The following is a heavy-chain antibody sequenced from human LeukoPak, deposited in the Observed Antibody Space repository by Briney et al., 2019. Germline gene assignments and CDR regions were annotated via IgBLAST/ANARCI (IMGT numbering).Heavy chain of an antibody. CDR3: AIEGAYGDAYY. CDR2: IYRGRT. Sequence: SQTLSLTCAVSGDSISRGAYYSNWIRQAPGKGPEWIGNIYRGRTRFNPSLTSRVTISLDMSKNQVSLNLTSVTAADTAIYYCAIEGAYGDAYYWGQGTQVVVSA. D-gene: IGHD4-17*01. J-gene: IGHJ4*02. CDR1: GDSISRGAYY. V-gene: IGHV4-30-2*01.